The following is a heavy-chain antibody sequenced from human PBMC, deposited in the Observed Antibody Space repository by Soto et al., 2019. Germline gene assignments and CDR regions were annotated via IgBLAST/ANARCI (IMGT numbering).Heavy chain of an antibody. D-gene: IGHD5-18*01. Sequence: GGSLRLSCAASGFTFSSYSMNWVRQAPGKGLEWVSYISSSSSTIYYADSVKGRVTITRDTSASTAYMELSSLRSEDTAVYYCARDPGYSYGNTWGQGTLVTVSS. CDR2: ISSSSSTI. CDR1: GFTFSSYS. V-gene: IGHV3-48*01. CDR3: ARDPGYSYGNT. J-gene: IGHJ5*02.